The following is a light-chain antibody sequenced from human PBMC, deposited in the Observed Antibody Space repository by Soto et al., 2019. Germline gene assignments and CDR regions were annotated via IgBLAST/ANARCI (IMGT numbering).Light chain of an antibody. J-gene: IGKJ5*01. Sequence: EIVLTQSPVILSLSPGDRATLSCRASQSVRTYLAWYQVKPGQAPRLLIYDAPSRASGVSARFSGSGSGTDFTLTTSSLEPEDFALYYCQQRNSWPPITFGQGTRLEIK. CDR1: QSVRTY. CDR2: DAP. V-gene: IGKV3-11*01. CDR3: QQRNSWPPIT.